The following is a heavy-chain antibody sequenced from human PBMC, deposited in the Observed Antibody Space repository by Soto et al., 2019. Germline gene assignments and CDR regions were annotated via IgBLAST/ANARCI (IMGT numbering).Heavy chain of an antibody. CDR2: INPSGGHT. CDR1: GNTFTNYY. J-gene: IGHJ4*02. CDR3: ARRGHVVVVTAAFDY. Sequence: QVQLMQSGAEVKKPGASVKVSCKASGNTFTNYYIHWVRQAPGQGLEWMGTINPSGGHTTYAQKFLGRVTMTRDTSTSTLYMELTSLRSEDTAVYYCARRGHVVVVTAAFDYWGQGTLVTVSS. V-gene: IGHV1-46*01. D-gene: IGHD2-21*02.